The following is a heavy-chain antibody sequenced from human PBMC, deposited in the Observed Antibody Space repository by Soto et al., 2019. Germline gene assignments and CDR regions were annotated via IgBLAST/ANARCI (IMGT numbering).Heavy chain of an antibody. Sequence: EVQLVESGGGLVQPGGSLRLSCAASGFTFSNYWMSWVRQAPGKGLEWVANIKQDGSERNYVDSVKGRFTISRDNAKNSLYVQLNSLGAEDTAVYYCARAGSENDYWGQGTLVTVSS. CDR3: ARAGSENDY. CDR2: IKQDGSER. J-gene: IGHJ4*02. D-gene: IGHD3-10*01. CDR1: GFTFSNYW. V-gene: IGHV3-7*05.